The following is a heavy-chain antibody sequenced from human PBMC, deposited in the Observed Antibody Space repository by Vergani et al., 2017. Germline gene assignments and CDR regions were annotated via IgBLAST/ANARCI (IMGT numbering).Heavy chain of an antibody. CDR1: GFTFTSSA. CDR3: AATSGVVVVAATDYYYYGMDV. D-gene: IGHD2-15*01. Sequence: QMQLVQSGPEVKKPGTSVKVSCKASGFTFTSSAMPWVRQARGQRLEWKGWIVVGSGNTNYAQKFQERVTITRDMSTSTAYMELSSLRSEDTAVYYCAATSGVVVVAATDYYYYGMDVWGQGTTVTVSS. J-gene: IGHJ6*02. V-gene: IGHV1-58*02. CDR2: IVVGSGNT.